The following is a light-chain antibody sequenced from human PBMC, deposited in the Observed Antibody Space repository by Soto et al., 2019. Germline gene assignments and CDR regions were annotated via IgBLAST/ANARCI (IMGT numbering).Light chain of an antibody. CDR1: QSVSSKY. CDR3: QHYGNSLWT. CDR2: GTS. V-gene: IGKV3-20*01. Sequence: EIVLTQSPGTLSLSPGERATLSCRASQSVSSKYLAWYQQKPGQAPRVLIYGTSIRASGVPERFSGGGSGTDFTLTITRLEPEDFAVYYCQHYGNSLWTFGQGTRVIFK. J-gene: IGKJ1*01.